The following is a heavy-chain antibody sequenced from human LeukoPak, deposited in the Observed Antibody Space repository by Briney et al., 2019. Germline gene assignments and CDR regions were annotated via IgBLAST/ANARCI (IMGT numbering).Heavy chain of an antibody. CDR1: GYTFTGYY. CDR3: ARGIVVVPAAMWY. D-gene: IGHD2-2*01. CDR2: INPNSGGT. Sequence: ASVKVSCKASGYTFTGYYMHWVRQAPGQGLEWMGWINPNSGGTNYAQKFQGRVTMTRDTSISTAYMELSRLRSDDTAAYYCARGIVVVPAAMWYWGQGTLVTVSS. J-gene: IGHJ4*02. V-gene: IGHV1-2*02.